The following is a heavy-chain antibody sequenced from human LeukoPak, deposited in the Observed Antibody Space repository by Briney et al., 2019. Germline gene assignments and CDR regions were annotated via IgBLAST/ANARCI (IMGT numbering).Heavy chain of an antibody. D-gene: IGHD2-2*01. J-gene: IGHJ6*02. CDR3: VSGCSRTDCHQSNFGMAV. V-gene: IGHV3-21*01. CDR2: VSGSGAYI. CDR1: GLTFTSYI. Sequence: GGSLRLSCATSGLTFTSYIMHWVRQAPGKGLEWVSYVSGSGAYIYYPDSVRGRFTISRDNAKNSLSLQMSSLRAEDTAVYYCVSGCSRTDCHQSNFGMAVWGQGTTVTVSS.